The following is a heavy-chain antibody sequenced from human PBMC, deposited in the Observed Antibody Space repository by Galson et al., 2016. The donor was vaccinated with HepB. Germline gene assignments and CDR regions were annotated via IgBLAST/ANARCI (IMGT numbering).Heavy chain of an antibody. J-gene: IGHJ4*02. CDR2: IKPDGSES. CDR1: GVAFNRYW. Sequence: SLRLSCAASGVAFNRYWMKWVRQAPGKGLEWVASIKPDGSESFYVDSVKGRFTMSRDNSKNSLYLQMNGLRVEDTAMYYCVRDDGDFWGQGSLVTVSS. CDR3: VRDDGDF. D-gene: IGHD5-24*01. V-gene: IGHV3-7*03.